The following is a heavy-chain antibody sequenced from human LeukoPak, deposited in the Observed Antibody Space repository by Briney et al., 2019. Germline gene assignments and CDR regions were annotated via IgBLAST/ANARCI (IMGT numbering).Heavy chain of an antibody. CDR2: IYSGGTT. CDR3: ARVDYGDDQYFQH. CDR1: GFTVSSNY. D-gene: IGHD4-17*01. V-gene: IGHV3-53*01. Sequence: GGSLRLSCAASGFTVSSNYMSWVRQAPGKGLEWVSIIYSGGTTYYADSVKGRFTISRDNSKNTLYLQMNSLRAEDTAVYYCARVDYGDDQYFQHWGQGTLVTVSS. J-gene: IGHJ1*01.